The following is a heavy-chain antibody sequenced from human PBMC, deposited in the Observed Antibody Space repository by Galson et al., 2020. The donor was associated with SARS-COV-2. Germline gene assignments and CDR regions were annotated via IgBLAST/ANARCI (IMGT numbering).Heavy chain of an antibody. D-gene: IGHD6-6*01. CDR2: IWYDGSNK. J-gene: IGHJ4*02. Sequence: GGSLRLSCAASGFTFSSYGMHWVRQAPGKGLEWVAVIWYDGSNKYYADSVKGRFTISRDNSKNTLYLQMNSLRAEDTAVYYCAKDLRKLAARAPFDYWGQGTLVTVSS. CDR1: GFTFSSYG. CDR3: AKDLRKLAARAPFDY. V-gene: IGHV3-33*06.